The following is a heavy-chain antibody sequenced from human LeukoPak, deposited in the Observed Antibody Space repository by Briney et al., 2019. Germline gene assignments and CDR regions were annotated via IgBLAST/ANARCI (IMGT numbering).Heavy chain of an antibody. J-gene: IGHJ4*02. CDR1: GYTCTSYG. CDR2: ISAYNGNT. CDR3: ARVLVMDTAMERDYYDSSGYTLADY. D-gene: IGHD3-22*01. V-gene: IGHV1-18*01. Sequence: ASVKVSCKASGYTCTSYGISWVRQAPGQGLEWMGWISAYNGNTNYAQKLQGRVTMTTDTSTSTAYMELRSLRSDDTAVYYCARVLVMDTAMERDYYDSSGYTLADYWGQGTLVTVSS.